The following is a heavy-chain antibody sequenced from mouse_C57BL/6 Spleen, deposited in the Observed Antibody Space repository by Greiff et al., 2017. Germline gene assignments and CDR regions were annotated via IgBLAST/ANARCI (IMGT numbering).Heavy chain of an antibody. CDR2: IYYSGTN. V-gene: IGHV3-5*01. D-gene: IGHD1-1*01. CDR1: GISITTGYYS. CDR3: GGENGSSYCLDY. Sequence: EVQLQESGPGLVKPSQSVLLTCTTTGISITTGYYSWSWIRPFPGNKLEWIGYIYYSGTNTYNPSLTSRTTITRATPKNQFVQEMNPMTAEDAATYYCGGENGSSYCLDYWGQGTTLTVSS. J-gene: IGHJ2*01.